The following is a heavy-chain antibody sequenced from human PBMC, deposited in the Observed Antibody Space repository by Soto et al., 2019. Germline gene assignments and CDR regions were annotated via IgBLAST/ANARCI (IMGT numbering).Heavy chain of an antibody. CDR2: IGRGSTT. J-gene: IGHJ3*02. CDR3: AKGILVKPPGTRAFDM. D-gene: IGHD6-13*01. CDR1: GFTFASYA. V-gene: IGHV3-23*01. Sequence: EVQLLESGGELVQPGGSLRLSCAASGFTFASYAMSWVRQAPGKGLEWVSTIGRGSTTYYPDSVKGRFTISRDDSNNALYLPMNSLRAGDTAVYYCAKGILVKPPGTRAFDMWGQGTMVIVSS.